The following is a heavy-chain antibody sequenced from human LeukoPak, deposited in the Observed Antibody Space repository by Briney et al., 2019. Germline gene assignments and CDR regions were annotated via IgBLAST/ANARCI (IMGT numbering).Heavy chain of an antibody. J-gene: IGHJ4*02. CDR1: GYTFTGYY. CDR3: ARSLVVVVTASTHFGY. D-gene: IGHD2-15*01. CDR2: INPNSGDT. V-gene: IGHV1-2*02. Sequence: ASVKVSRKASGYTFTGYYMHWVRQAPGQGLEWMGWINPNSGDTNYAQRFQGRVTMTRDTSISTAYMELSRLTSDDTAVYYCARSLVVVVTASTHFGYWGQGTLVTVSS.